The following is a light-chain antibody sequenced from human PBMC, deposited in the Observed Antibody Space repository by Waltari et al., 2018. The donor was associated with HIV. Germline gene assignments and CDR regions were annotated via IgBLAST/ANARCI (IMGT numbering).Light chain of an antibody. CDR2: VVT. CDR3: SSYTSSSTLYV. V-gene: IGLV2-14*01. CDR1: SSDIRDYDY. J-gene: IGLJ1*01. Sequence: QSALTQPASVPGSPGQSITISCTGTSSDIRDYDYVSWYQPPPGKAPKLMIYVVTKRPSGVSNHFSGSKSGNTASLTISGLQAEDEADYYCSSYTSSSTLYVFGTGTKVTVL.